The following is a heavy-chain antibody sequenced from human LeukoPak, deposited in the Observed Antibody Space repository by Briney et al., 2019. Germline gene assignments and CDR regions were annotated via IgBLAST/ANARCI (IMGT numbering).Heavy chain of an antibody. J-gene: IGHJ4*02. CDR1: GGSMSSYY. D-gene: IGHD2-15*01. V-gene: IGHV4-59*01. Sequence: PSETLSLTCTVSGGSMSSYYRSWIRQPPGKELDWIGCMYYSGGTNYNPSLKTRVTISVDTSKNQFSLKLSSVTAADTAVYYCARVSSGVYFDYWGQGTLVTVSS. CDR2: MYYSGGT. CDR3: ARVSSGVYFDY.